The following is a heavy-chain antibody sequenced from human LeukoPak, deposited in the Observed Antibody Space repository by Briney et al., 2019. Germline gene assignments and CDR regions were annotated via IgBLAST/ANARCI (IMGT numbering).Heavy chain of an antibody. CDR1: GDSISSSNYY. D-gene: IGHD2-21*02. V-gene: IGHV4-39*01. Sequence: SETLSLTSTVSGDSISSSNYYWGWIRQPPGKGLEWIGSMYYSGSVYYNPSLKSRVTISVDTSKNQFSPKLSSVTAADTAVYYCARRGTASPVSWFDPWGQGTLVTVSS. CDR2: MYYSGSV. J-gene: IGHJ5*02. CDR3: ARRGTASPVSWFDP.